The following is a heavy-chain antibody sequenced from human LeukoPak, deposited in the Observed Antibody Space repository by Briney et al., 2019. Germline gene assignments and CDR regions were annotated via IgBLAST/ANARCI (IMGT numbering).Heavy chain of an antibody. CDR3: ARVRVNYGSGSYPFRWFDP. V-gene: IGHV4-4*02. D-gene: IGHD3-10*01. CDR2: IYHSAST. CDR1: GRSISSSNW. J-gene: IGHJ5*02. Sequence: SETLSLTCAVSGRSISSSNWWSWVRQPPGKGLEWIGEIYHSASTNYNPSLKSRVTISVDKSKNQFSLKLSSVTAADTAVYYCARVRVNYGSGSYPFRWFDPWGQGTLVTVSS.